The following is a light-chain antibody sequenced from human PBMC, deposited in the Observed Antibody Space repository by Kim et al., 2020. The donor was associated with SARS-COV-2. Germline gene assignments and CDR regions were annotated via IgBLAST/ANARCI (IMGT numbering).Light chain of an antibody. CDR2: GAS. V-gene: IGKV1-12*01. J-gene: IGKJ4*01. Sequence: ASVGDRVTITCRASQYIYTWFAWYQQQPGKATKLLISGASNLQTGVPPMFSASGSGTDFTLTISRLQPEDFATYYCQQLNSFPLTFGGGTKVDIK. CDR3: QQLNSFPLT. CDR1: QYIYTW.